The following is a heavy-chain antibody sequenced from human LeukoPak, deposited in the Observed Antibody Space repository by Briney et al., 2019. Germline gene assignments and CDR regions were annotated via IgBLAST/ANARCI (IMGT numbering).Heavy chain of an antibody. J-gene: IGHJ4*02. Sequence: GGSLRLSCAASGFTFSSHGMNWVRQAPGKGLEWVSGISPSGGITYYTDSVKGRFTISRDNSMNTLYLQMNSLRAEDTAVYYCAKVRWGSDNALDSWGQGTLVTGSS. V-gene: IGHV3-23*01. CDR1: GFTFSSHG. D-gene: IGHD3-16*01. CDR2: ISPSGGIT. CDR3: AKVRWGSDNALDS.